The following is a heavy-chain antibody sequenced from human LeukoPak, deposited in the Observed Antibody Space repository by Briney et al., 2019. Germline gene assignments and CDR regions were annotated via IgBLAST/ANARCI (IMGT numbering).Heavy chain of an antibody. CDR1: GFTFSGHY. Sequence: QTGGSLRLSCAASGFTFSGHYMDWVRQAPGKGLEWVGRVRHRASSYTTEYAASVKGRFTFSRDDSDNSLYLQMNSLKTEDTAVYYCVGVSGGAHLKYWGQGTLVSVSS. V-gene: IGHV3-72*01. J-gene: IGHJ4*02. CDR2: VRHRASSYTT. CDR3: VGVSGGAHLKY. D-gene: IGHD6-19*01.